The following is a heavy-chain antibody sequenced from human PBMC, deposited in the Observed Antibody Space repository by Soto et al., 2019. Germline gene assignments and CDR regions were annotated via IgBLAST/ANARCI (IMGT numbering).Heavy chain of an antibody. V-gene: IGHV4-30-4*01. CDR2: IYYSGST. J-gene: IGHJ4*02. Sequence: SETLSLTCTVSGGSISSGDYYWSWIRQPPGKGLEWIGYIYYSGSTYYNPSLKSRVTISVDTSKNQFSLKLSSVTAADTAVYYCARVRAYGDFEYWGQGTRVTVSS. D-gene: IGHD3-10*01. CDR3: ARVRAYGDFEY. CDR1: GGSISSGDYY.